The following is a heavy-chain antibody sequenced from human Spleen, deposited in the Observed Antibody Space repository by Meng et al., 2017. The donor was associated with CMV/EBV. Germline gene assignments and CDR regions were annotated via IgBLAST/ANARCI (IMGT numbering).Heavy chain of an antibody. V-gene: IGHV3-9*01. Sequence: SLKISCAASGFTFDDFAMHWVRQVPGRGLEWVSGISWNSGNIGYGGSVKGRFTVSRDNARNSLYLQMNSLEPDDTAFYYCAKEGVAGFDSWGQGTLGTVSS. D-gene: IGHD6-19*01. CDR2: ISWNSGNI. CDR3: AKEGVAGFDS. J-gene: IGHJ4*02. CDR1: GFTFDDFA.